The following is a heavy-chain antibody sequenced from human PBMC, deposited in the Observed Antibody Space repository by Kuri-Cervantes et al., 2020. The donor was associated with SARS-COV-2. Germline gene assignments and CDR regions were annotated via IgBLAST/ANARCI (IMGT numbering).Heavy chain of an antibody. J-gene: IGHJ4*02. V-gene: IGHV3-15*07. D-gene: IGHD6-13*01. CDR1: GFPFSNAW. Sequence: GESLKISCAASGFPFSNAWMNWVRQAPGKGLEWVGRIKSKTDGGTTDYAAPVKGRFTISRDDSKNTLYLQMNSLKTEDTAVYYCTTDSSSSWHVDYWGQGTLVTVSS. CDR3: TTDSSSSWHVDY. CDR2: IKSKTDGGTT.